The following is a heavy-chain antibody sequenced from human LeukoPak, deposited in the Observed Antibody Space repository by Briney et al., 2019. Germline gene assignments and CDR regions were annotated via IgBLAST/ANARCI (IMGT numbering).Heavy chain of an antibody. D-gene: IGHD5-18*01. Sequence: SETLSLTCTVSGGSISSYYWSWIRQPPGKGLEWIGYIYYSGSTNYNPSLKSRVTISVDTSKNQFSLKLSSVTAADTAVYYCARARGGQLWSYNWFDPWGQGTLVTVSS. CDR3: ARARGGQLWSYNWFDP. CDR1: GGSISSYY. V-gene: IGHV4-59*01. J-gene: IGHJ5*02. CDR2: IYYSGST.